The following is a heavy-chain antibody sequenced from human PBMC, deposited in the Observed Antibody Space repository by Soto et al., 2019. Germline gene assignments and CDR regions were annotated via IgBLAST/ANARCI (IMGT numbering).Heavy chain of an antibody. J-gene: IGHJ4*02. CDR2: IYYSGST. CDR1: GGSISSYY. D-gene: IGHD3-22*01. CDR3: ARVAEGTYYYDSSGYFDC. V-gene: IGHV4-59*08. Sequence: SETLSLTCTVSGGSISSYYWSWIRQPPGKGLEWIGCIYYSGSTNYNPSLKSRVTISVDTSKNQFSLKLSSVTAADTAVYYCARVAEGTYYYDSSGYFDCWGQGTQVTVSS.